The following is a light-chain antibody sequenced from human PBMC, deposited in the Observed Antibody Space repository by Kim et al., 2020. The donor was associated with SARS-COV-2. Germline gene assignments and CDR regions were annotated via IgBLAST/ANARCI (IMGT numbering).Light chain of an antibody. V-gene: IGLV3-21*04. Sequence: AKTAGITCGGTSIGSKSVHWYQQKPGQAPVLVISYDSVRPSGIPERFSGSNSGNTATVTISRVEAGDEANYYCQVWDSSDDHRVVFGGGTQLTVL. CDR3: QVWDSSDDHRVV. CDR1: SIGSKS. CDR2: YDS. J-gene: IGLJ2*01.